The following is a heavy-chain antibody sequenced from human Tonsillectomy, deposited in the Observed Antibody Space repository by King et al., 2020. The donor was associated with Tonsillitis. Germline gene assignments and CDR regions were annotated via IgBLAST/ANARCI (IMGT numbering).Heavy chain of an antibody. D-gene: IGHD5-18*01. J-gene: IGHJ4*02. V-gene: IGHV3-9*01. Sequence: VQLVESGGGLVQPGRSLRLSCAASGFTFDEYAMHWVRQVPGKGLEWVSGISWNSGSIGYADSVKGRFIISRDNAKNSLYLQINSLRAEDTALYYCAKDIQAYSFGYCFDYWGQGTLVTVSS. CDR1: GFTFDEYA. CDR2: ISWNSGSI. CDR3: AKDIQAYSFGYCFDY.